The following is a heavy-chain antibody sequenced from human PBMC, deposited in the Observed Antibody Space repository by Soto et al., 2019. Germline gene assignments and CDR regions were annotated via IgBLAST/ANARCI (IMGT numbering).Heavy chain of an antibody. J-gene: IGHJ6*02. CDR3: VSYYYGMDV. CDR2: ISYDGSNK. V-gene: IGHV3-30*03. CDR1: GFTFSSYG. Sequence: GGSLRLSCAASGFTFSSYGMHWVRQAPGKGLEWVAVISYDGSNKYYADSVKGRFTISRDNSKNTLYLQMNSLRAEDTAVYYCVSYYYGMDVWGQGXTVTVSS.